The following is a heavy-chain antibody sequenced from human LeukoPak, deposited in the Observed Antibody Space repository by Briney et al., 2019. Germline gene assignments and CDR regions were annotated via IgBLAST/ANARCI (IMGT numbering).Heavy chain of an antibody. CDR1: GASFNIYY. V-gene: IGHV4-59*01. CDR2: IYYSGST. CDR3: ARTDETAPAEDFQH. J-gene: IGHJ1*01. Sequence: PSETLSLTCTVSGASFNIYYWSWIRQPPGKGLEWIGYIYYSGSTNYNPSLKSRVTISVDTSKNQFSLKLRSVTAADTAVYYCARTDETAPAEDFQHWGQGTLVTVSS. D-gene: IGHD2-21*02.